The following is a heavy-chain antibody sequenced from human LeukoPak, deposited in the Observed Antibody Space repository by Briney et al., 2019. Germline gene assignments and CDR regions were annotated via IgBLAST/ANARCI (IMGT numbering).Heavy chain of an antibody. Sequence: GGSLRLSWAAAGFTFSSYSMNWVHQAPGKGLEWVSSISSSSSYIYYADSVKGRFTILRDNAKNPLYLEMNSLRAEDTAVYYWTRGAPGLHNWFEPWGQGTLVTVSS. CDR1: GFTFSSYS. V-gene: IGHV3-21*01. J-gene: IGHJ5*02. CDR2: ISSSSSYI. CDR3: TRGAPGLHNWFEP. D-gene: IGHD5/OR15-5a*01.